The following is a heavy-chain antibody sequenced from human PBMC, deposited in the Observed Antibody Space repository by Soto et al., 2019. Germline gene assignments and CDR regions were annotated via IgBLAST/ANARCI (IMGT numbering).Heavy chain of an antibody. J-gene: IGHJ4*02. V-gene: IGHV4-4*07. CDR1: GGSISSYY. D-gene: IGHD6-19*01. Sequence: PSETLSLTCTVSGGSISSYYWSWIRQPAGKGLEWIGRIYTSGSTNYNPSLKSRVTMSVDTSKNQFSLKLSSVTAADTAVYYCAGSNLAIAVAGSPIDYWGQGTLVTVSS. CDR2: IYTSGST. CDR3: AGSNLAIAVAGSPIDY.